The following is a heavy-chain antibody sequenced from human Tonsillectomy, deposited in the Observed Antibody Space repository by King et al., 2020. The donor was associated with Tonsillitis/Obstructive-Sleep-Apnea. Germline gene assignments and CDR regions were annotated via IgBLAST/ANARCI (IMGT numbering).Heavy chain of an antibody. D-gene: IGHD1-26*01. V-gene: IGHV4-39*07. J-gene: IGHJ4*02. CDR3: AREGESGSYQN. Sequence: QLQESGPGLVKPSETLSLTCTVSGGSISSSSYHWGWIRQPPGKGLEWIGSIYYTGSTYYNPSLKSRVTISVDTSNNQFSLKLSSVTAADTAVYYCAREGESGSYQNWGQGTLVTVSS. CDR2: IYYTGST. CDR1: GGSISSSSYH.